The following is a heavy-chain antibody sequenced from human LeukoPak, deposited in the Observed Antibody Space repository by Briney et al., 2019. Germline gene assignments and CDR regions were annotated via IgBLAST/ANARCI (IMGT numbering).Heavy chain of an antibody. CDR3: ARVKLSYGGKGSAFDI. CDR2: INPSGGST. D-gene: IGHD4-23*01. V-gene: IGHV1-46*01. Sequence: ASVKVSCKASGYTFTSYYMHWVRQAPGQGLEWMGIINPSGGSTSYAQKFQGRVTMTRDTSTSTVYMELSSLRSEDTAVYYCARVKLSYGGKGSAFDIWGQGTMVTVSS. J-gene: IGHJ3*02. CDR1: GYTFTSYY.